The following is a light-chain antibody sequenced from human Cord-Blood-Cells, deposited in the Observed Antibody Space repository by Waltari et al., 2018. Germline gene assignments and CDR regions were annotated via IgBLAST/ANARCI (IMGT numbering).Light chain of an antibody. Sequence: DIQMTQSPSSLSASVGDRVTINCQASQDISNYLNWYQQKPGKAPKLLIYDASNLETGVPSRFSGSGSGTDFTFTISSLQPEDIATYYCQQYDNLLLTFGQGTRLEIK. V-gene: IGKV1-33*01. CDR2: DAS. J-gene: IGKJ5*01. CDR3: QQYDNLLLT. CDR1: QDISNY.